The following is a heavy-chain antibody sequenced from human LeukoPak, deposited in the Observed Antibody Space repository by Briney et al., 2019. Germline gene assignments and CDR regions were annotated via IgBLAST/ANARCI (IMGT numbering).Heavy chain of an antibody. CDR3: AKGRCSSTSCSVDY. V-gene: IGHV3-23*01. CDR2: ISGSGGST. Sequence: SGGSLRLSCAASGFTFSSYGMHWVRQAPGKGLEWVSAISGSGGSTYYADSVKGRFTISRDNSKNTLYLQMNSLRAEDTAVYYCAKGRCSSTSCSVDYWGQGTLVTVSS. D-gene: IGHD2-2*01. J-gene: IGHJ4*02. CDR1: GFTFSSYG.